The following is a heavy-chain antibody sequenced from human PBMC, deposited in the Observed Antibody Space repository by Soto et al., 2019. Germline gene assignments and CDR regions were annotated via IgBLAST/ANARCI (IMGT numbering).Heavy chain of an antibody. CDR3: ARDAYNYGYFSS. Sequence: LRLSCAASGFTVRSTYMTWVRQAPGKGLEWVSVIYGGLTTSYADSVKGRFTISRDNSKNTVFLQMNSLRGEDTAVYYCARDAYNYGYFSSWVQGTPVTVSS. V-gene: IGHV3-53*01. D-gene: IGHD5-12*01. CDR1: GFTVRSTY. J-gene: IGHJ5*02. CDR2: IYGGLTT.